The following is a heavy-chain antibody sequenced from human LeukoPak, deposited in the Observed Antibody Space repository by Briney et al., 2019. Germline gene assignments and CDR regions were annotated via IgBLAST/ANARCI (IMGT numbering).Heavy chain of an antibody. J-gene: IGHJ6*04. Sequence: PGGSLRLSCAASGFTFSSYSMNWVRQAPGRGLEWVSSISSSSSYIYYADSVKGRFTISRDNAKNSLYLQMNSLRAEDTAVYYFARAAVAEPYYDYGMHVWGKGTTVTVSS. V-gene: IGHV3-21*01. CDR2: ISSSSSYI. D-gene: IGHD6-19*01. CDR1: GFTFSSYS. CDR3: ARAAVAEPYYDYGMHV.